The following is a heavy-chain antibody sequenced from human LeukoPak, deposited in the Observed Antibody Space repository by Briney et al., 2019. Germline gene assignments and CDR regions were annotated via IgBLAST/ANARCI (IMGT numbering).Heavy chain of an antibody. D-gene: IGHD6-19*01. CDR2: GYYSWCT. Sequence: TLSLTCIGSVCSILRYYRRWIRQPPAKELAGIGYGYYSWCTNHNPSLTHRATIPINTPKHQSALKLSSVTAADTAVYYCARVWSSGWTNYYYYMDVWGKGTTVSV. CDR1: VCSILRYY. J-gene: IGHJ6*03. V-gene: IGHV4-59*07. CDR3: ARVWSSGWTNYYYYMDV.